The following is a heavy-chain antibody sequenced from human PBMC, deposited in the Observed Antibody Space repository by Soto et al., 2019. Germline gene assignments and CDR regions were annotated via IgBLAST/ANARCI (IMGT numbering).Heavy chain of an antibody. V-gene: IGHV1-3*01. Sequence: QVQLVQSGAEVKKPGASVKVSCKASGYTFTSYAMHWVRQAPGQRLEWMGWINAGNGNTKYSQKFQGRVTITRDTSASTAYMELSSLRSEDTAVYYWAKVGATDLYYFDYWGQGTLVTVSS. CDR2: INAGNGNT. D-gene: IGHD1-26*01. CDR3: AKVGATDLYYFDY. J-gene: IGHJ4*02. CDR1: GYTFTSYA.